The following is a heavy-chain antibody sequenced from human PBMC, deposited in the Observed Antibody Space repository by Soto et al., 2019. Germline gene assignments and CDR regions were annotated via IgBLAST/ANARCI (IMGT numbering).Heavy chain of an antibody. CDR2: IYYSGST. Sequence: QLQLQESGPGLVKPSETLSLTCTVSGGSNSSSSYYWGWIRQPPGKGLEWIGSIYYSGSTYYNPSLKSRVTIPVDTSKNQFSLKLSSVTAADTAVYYCTRGHGGITVFGAPGHFDYWGQGTLVTVSS. D-gene: IGHD3-3*01. CDR3: TRGHGGITVFGAPGHFDY. V-gene: IGHV4-39*01. J-gene: IGHJ4*02. CDR1: GGSNSSSSYY.